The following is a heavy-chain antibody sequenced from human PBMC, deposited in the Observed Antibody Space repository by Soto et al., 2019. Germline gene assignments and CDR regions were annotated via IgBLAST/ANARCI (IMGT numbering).Heavy chain of an antibody. CDR2: FDPEDGET. CDR3: ATDRLELRPGAFDI. V-gene: IGHV1-24*01. J-gene: IGHJ3*02. Sequence: ASVTVSCKVSGYTLTELSMHWVRQAPGKGLEWTGGFDPEDGETIYAQKFQGRVTMTEDTSTDTAYMELSSLRSEDTAVYYCATDRLELRPGAFDIWGQGTMVTVSS. D-gene: IGHD1-7*01. CDR1: GYTLTELS.